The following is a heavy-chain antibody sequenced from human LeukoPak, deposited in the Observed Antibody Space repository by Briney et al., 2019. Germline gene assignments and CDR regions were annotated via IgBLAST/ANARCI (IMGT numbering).Heavy chain of an antibody. D-gene: IGHD1-1*01. CDR3: AGYDWYVDFDF. J-gene: IGHJ4*02. CDR2: IKQVGSEK. Sequence: GGSLRLSCAASGFTFSSYWMSWVRQAPGKGLEGGANIKQVGSEKYYVDSVKGRFPISRDNAKNSLYLQMNSLRAEDTAVYYVAGYDWYVDFDFWGQGTLVTVSS. CDR1: GFTFSSYW. V-gene: IGHV3-7*01.